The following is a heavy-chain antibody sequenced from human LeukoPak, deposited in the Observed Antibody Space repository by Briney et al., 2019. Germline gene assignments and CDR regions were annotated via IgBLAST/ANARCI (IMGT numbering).Heavy chain of an antibody. Sequence: GGSLRLSCAASGFTFNDYYMSWIRQAPGKGLEWLSYINIGGTNTHYADSVKGRSTISRDNAKKSLYLEMNNLRAEDTAVYYCATDGAGFDTWGQGVLVTVST. CDR2: INIGGTNT. J-gene: IGHJ5*02. CDR1: GFTFNDYY. V-gene: IGHV3-11*01. CDR3: ATDGAGFDT.